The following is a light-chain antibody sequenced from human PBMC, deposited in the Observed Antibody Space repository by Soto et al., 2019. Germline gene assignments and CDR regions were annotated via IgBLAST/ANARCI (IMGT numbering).Light chain of an antibody. J-gene: IGKJ1*01. CDR3: QHTYNIPWT. CDR2: AAS. Sequence: DIEMTQSPSSLSASVGDRVTITCRASQGVSINLNWYQQKPGRAPKVLIYAASNLQSGVPSRFSGHGSGTDFTLTISSLQPDDFVTYYCQHTYNIPWTFGQGTKVEIK. V-gene: IGKV1-39*01. CDR1: QGVSIN.